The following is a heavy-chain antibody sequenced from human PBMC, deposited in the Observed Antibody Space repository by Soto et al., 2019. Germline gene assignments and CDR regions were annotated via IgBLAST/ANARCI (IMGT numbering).Heavy chain of an antibody. V-gene: IGHV1-2*04. CDR2: INPNSGGT. CDR3: ARGLAAAGLYPWFDP. D-gene: IGHD6-13*01. Sequence: GASVKVSCKASGYTFTGYYMHWVRQAPGQGLEWMGWINPNSGGTNYAQKFQGWVTMTRDTSISTAYMELSRLRSDDTAVYYCARGLAAAGLYPWFDPWGQGTLVTVSS. J-gene: IGHJ5*02. CDR1: GYTFTGYY.